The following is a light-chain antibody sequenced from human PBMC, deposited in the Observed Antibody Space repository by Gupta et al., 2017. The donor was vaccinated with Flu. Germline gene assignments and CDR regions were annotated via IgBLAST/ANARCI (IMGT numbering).Light chain of an antibody. CDR3: KQALQTPLT. V-gene: IGKV2-28*01. J-gene: IGKJ3*01. Sequence: DIVITQSPLSLPVTPGEPASISCRSSQSLMHSNGYNYLDWYLQKPGQSPQLLIYLGSNRASGVPARFSGSGSGTDFTLKISRVEAEDVGVYYCKQALQTPLTFGHGTKVDIK. CDR2: LGS. CDR1: QSLMHSNGYNY.